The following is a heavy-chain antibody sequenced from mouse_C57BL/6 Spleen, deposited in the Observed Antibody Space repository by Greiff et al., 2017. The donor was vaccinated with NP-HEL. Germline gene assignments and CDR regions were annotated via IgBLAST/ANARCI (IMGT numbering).Heavy chain of an antibody. V-gene: IGHV1-78*01. CDR1: GYTFTGYT. J-gene: IGHJ2*01. D-gene: IGHD2-5*01. CDR2: ILPGGGST. CDR3: SRPWHYSNHVYFDY. Sequence: QVQLKESEAELMKPGASVKLSCKASGYTFTGYTIHWVKQRPEQGLDWIGKILPGGGSTKYNEKFKGKATLTEDNSSRPASMQLNSLTTEASAVFFCSRPWHYSNHVYFDYWGQGTTLTVSS.